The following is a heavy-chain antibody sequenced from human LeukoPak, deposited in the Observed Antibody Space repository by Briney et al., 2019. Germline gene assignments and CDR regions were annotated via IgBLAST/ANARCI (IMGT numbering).Heavy chain of an antibody. CDR1: EFTFSIYA. V-gene: IGHV3-23*01. CDR3: ARDRPNYYGTNGHYYRRDSDY. J-gene: IGHJ4*02. D-gene: IGHD3-22*01. CDR2: ITSAGEST. Sequence: PGGSLRLSCAASEFTFSIYAMSWVRQAPGKGLEWVSSITSAGESTYYAGSVKGRFTISRDNSRNTLYLQMNSLRAEDTAIYYCARDRPNYYGTNGHYYRRDSDYWGQGTLVTVSS.